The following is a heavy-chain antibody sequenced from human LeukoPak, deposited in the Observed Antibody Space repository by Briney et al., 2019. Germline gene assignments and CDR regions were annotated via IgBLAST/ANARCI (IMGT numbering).Heavy chain of an antibody. D-gene: IGHD3-3*02. V-gene: IGHV4-28*01. Sequence: SDTLSLTCAVSGYSISSNHWWGWIRQPPGKGLEWVGYIFYAGSTYYNPSLKSRVTMSVDASKNQFSLRLSSVTAVDTAVYYCARIGPILGAAWVDYWGQGTLVSVSS. CDR1: GYSISSNHW. CDR3: ARIGPILGAAWVDY. J-gene: IGHJ4*02. CDR2: IFYAGST.